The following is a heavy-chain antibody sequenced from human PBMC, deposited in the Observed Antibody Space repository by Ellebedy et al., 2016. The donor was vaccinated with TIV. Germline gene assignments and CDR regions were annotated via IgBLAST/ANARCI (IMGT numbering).Heavy chain of an antibody. CDR3: TVDFWSGSGLAGPDN. Sequence: PGGSLRLSCAASGFTFSGSAMHWVRQASGKGLEWVGRIRSKTNNYATAYAASVKGRFTISRDDSKSTAYLQMNSLKTEDTAVYYCTVDFWSGSGLAGPDNWGQGTLVTVSS. CDR1: GFTFSGSA. V-gene: IGHV3-73*01. D-gene: IGHD3-3*01. CDR2: IRSKTNNYAT. J-gene: IGHJ4*02.